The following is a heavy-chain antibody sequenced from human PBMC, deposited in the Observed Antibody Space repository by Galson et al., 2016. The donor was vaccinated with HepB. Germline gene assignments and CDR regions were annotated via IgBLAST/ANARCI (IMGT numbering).Heavy chain of an antibody. D-gene: IGHD6-19*01. CDR3: ASEGTNIAVAATAFDY. CDR2: IWNDGSYK. V-gene: IGHV3-33*01. J-gene: IGHJ4*02. CDR1: GFTFSGYG. Sequence: SLRLSCAASGFTFSGYGMHWVRQAPGKGLEWVALIWNDGSYKNYADSVKGRFTISRDNSKNALSLQMNSLRAEDTAVYYCASEGTNIAVAATAFDYWGQGTLVTVSS.